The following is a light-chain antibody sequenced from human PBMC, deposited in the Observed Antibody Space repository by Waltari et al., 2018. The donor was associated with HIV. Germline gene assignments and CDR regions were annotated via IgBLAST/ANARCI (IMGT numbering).Light chain of an antibody. CDR2: GDN. CDR1: SSNIGAGFD. V-gene: IGLV1-40*01. J-gene: IGLJ3*02. Sequence: QSVLTQSPSVSGAPGQRVTISCTGTSSNIGAGFDVHWYQHLPGNAPKLPIFGDNHRPSGVPYRFSGSMSGTSASLTITWLQADDEAYYYCQSYDSGLRGWVFGGGTKLTVL. CDR3: QSYDSGLRGWV.